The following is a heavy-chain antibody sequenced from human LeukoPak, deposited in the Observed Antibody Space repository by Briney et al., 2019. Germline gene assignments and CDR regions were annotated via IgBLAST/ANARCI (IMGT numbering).Heavy chain of an antibody. Sequence: PSETLSLTCTVSGGSISSGSYYWSWIRQPAGKGLEWIGRIYTSGSTNYNPSLKSRVTISVDTSKNQFSLKLSSVTAADTAVYYCARLGGSYFDYWGQGTLVTVSS. CDR1: GGSISSGSYY. V-gene: IGHV4-61*02. CDR3: ARLGGSYFDY. J-gene: IGHJ4*02. D-gene: IGHD1-26*01. CDR2: IYTSGST.